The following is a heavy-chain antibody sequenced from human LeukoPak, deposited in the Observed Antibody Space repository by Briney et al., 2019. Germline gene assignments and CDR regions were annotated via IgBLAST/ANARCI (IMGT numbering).Heavy chain of an antibody. CDR2: ISHSGANT. D-gene: IGHD2-15*01. V-gene: IGHV3-23*01. J-gene: IGHJ4*02. CDR1: GFTFSDSA. CDR3: AKDIEASI. Sequence: GGSLRLSCAASGFTFSDSAMDWVRQAPGKGLEWVSLISHSGANTFYADSVKGRFCVSRDNSKNTMYLQMNSLRAEDTAVYYCAKDIEASIWGQGTLVAVSS.